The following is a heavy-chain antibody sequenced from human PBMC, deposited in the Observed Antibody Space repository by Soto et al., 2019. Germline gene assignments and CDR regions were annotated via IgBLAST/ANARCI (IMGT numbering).Heavy chain of an antibody. CDR2: ISYDGSDK. Sequence: GGSLRLSCAASGFTFGSYAVHWVRQAPGKGLEWVASISYDGSDKYFAESVRGRFTISRDNSKNTLYLQMNSLRAEDTAVYYCAKDQGSSWYEIDYWGQGT. J-gene: IGHJ4*02. V-gene: IGHV3-30-3*01. CDR3: AKDQGSSWYEIDY. D-gene: IGHD6-13*01. CDR1: GFTFGSYA.